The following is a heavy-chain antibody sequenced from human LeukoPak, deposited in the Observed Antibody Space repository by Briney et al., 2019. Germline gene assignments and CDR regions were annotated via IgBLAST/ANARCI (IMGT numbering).Heavy chain of an antibody. CDR1: GYVFTGYF. CDR2: INPKSGVT. V-gene: IGHV1-2*02. D-gene: IGHD6-13*01. J-gene: IGHJ4*02. Sequence: ASVTVSCQASGYVFTGYFMHWVRQTPGQGLEWMGWINPKSGVTTYAQEFQGRVTMTRDTSTSTAYMEVNRLRSDDTAIYFCARVAAFIAAAELDYWGQGTPVIVSS. CDR3: ARVAAFIAAAELDY.